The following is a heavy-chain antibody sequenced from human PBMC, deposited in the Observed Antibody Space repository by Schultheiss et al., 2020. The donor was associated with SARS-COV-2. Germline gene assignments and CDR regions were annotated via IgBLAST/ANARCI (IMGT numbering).Heavy chain of an antibody. CDR2: ISSSGSAI. CDR1: GFTFSTFE. CDR3: ASDFPDL. J-gene: IGHJ2*01. Sequence: GESLKISCAASGFTFSTFEMIWVRQAPGKGLEWVSYISSSGSAIYYADSVKGRFTISRDNAKASLYLQMNSLRAEDTAVYYCASDFPDLWGRGTLVTVSS. V-gene: IGHV3-48*03.